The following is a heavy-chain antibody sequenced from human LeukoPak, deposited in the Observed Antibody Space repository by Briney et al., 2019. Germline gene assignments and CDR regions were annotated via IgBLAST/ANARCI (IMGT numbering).Heavy chain of an antibody. CDR3: ARASITARPLLSDY. V-gene: IGHV3-30*01. CDR1: GFTFSTYA. CDR2: ISYDGSNQ. D-gene: IGHD6-6*01. Sequence: PGGSLRLSCAASGFTFSTYAIHWVRQAPGKGLEWVAVISYDGSNQYYADSVKDRFTISRDNSKNTLYLQMNSLRTEDTAVYYCARASITARPLLSDYWGQGTLVTVSS. J-gene: IGHJ4*02.